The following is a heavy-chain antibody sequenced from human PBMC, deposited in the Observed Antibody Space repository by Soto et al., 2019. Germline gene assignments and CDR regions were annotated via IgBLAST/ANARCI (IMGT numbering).Heavy chain of an antibody. CDR1: GFTFSRYA. V-gene: IGHV3-23*01. J-gene: IGHJ4*02. CDR2: ISGSGGST. CDR3: ACRYYDILTGDDY. Sequence: GGSLRLSCAASGFTFSRYAMSWVRQAPGKGLEWVSAISGSGGSTYYADSVKGRFTISRDNSKNTLYLQMNSLRAEDTAVYYCACRYYDILTGDDYWGQGTLVTVSS. D-gene: IGHD3-9*01.